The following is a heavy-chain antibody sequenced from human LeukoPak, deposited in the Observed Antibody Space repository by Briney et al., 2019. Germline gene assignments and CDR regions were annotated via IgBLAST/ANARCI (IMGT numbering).Heavy chain of an antibody. CDR1: GFTFSSYS. D-gene: IGHD1-7*01. J-gene: IGHJ4*02. Sequence: GGSLRLSCAASGFTFSSYSMNWVRQAPGKGLEWVGRIKSKTDGGTTDYAAPVKGRFTISRDDSKNTLYLQMNSLKTDDTAVYYCIRQVELVDYWGLGALVTVSS. CDR2: IKSKTDGGTT. V-gene: IGHV3-15*07. CDR3: IRQVELVDY.